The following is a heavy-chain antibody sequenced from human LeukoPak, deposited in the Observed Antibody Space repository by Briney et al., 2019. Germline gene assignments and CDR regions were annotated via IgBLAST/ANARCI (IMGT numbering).Heavy chain of an antibody. Sequence: SETLSLTCTVSGGSISSSSYYWGWIRQPPGKGLEWIGSIYYSGSTYYNPSLKSRVTISVDTSKNQFSLKLSSVTAADTAVYHCARLSAPQGYWGQGTLVTVSS. V-gene: IGHV4-39*01. CDR3: ARLSAPQGY. J-gene: IGHJ4*02. CDR2: IYYSGST. CDR1: GGSISSSSYY. D-gene: IGHD6-6*01.